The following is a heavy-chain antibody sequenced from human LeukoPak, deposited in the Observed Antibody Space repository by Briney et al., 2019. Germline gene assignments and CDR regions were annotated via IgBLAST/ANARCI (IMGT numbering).Heavy chain of an antibody. J-gene: IGHJ4*02. Sequence: GGSLRLSCAASGFTFSSYAMRWVRQAPGKGLEWVSAISGSGGSTYYADSVKGRFTISRDNSKNTLYLQMNSLRAEDTAVYYCAKDGRYYDSSGYLDYWGQGTLVTVSS. CDR1: GFTFSSYA. CDR2: ISGSGGST. D-gene: IGHD3-22*01. CDR3: AKDGRYYDSSGYLDY. V-gene: IGHV3-23*01.